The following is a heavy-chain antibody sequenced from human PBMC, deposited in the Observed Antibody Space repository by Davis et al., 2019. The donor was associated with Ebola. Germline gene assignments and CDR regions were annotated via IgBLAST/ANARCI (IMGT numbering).Heavy chain of an antibody. CDR1: GFTFSSYA. Sequence: GESLKISCAASGFTFSSYAMSWVRQAPGKGLEWVSAISGSGGSTYYADSVKGRFTISRDNSKNTLYLQMNSLRAEDTAVYYCAKLRGAKGAFDIWGQGTMVTVSS. CDR3: AKLRGAKGAFDI. J-gene: IGHJ3*02. D-gene: IGHD4-17*01. CDR2: ISGSGGST. V-gene: IGHV3-23*01.